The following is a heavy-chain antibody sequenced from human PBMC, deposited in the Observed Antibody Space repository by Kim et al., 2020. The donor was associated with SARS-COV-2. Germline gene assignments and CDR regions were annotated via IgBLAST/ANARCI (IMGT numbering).Heavy chain of an antibody. D-gene: IGHD3-10*01. J-gene: IGHJ4*02. CDR3: AHRPSGFDKPFFDY. Sequence: YSPPRKGRLTITKDTSKNQVVLTMTNMDPVDTATYYCAHRPSGFDKPFFDYWGQGTLVTVSS. V-gene: IGHV2-5*01.